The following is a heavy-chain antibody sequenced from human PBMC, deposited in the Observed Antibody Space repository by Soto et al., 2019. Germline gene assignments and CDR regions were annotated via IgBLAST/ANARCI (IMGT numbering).Heavy chain of an antibody. J-gene: IGHJ4*02. CDR1: GGSISSGGYY. CDR3: ARGGGVWGSYRWNFDY. D-gene: IGHD3-16*02. CDR2: IYYSGST. Sequence: SETLSLTCTVSGGSISSGGYYWSWIRQHPGKGLEWIGYIYYSGSTYYNPSLKSRVTISVDTSKNQFSLKLSSVTAADTAVYYCARGGGVWGSYRWNFDYWGQGTLVTSPQ. V-gene: IGHV4-31*03.